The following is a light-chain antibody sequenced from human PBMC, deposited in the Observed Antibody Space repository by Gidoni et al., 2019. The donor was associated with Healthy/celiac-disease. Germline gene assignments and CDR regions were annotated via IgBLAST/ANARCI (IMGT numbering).Light chain of an antibody. CDR3: QQSYSFPWT. CDR1: QSINY. J-gene: IGKJ1*01. Sequence: DIQMTQSPSPLSASVGDRVTITCRASQSINYLNWFQQKAGKAPKILIHAASSLQSGVPSRFSGSGSGIDFTLTITSLQPEDFETYYCQQSYSFPWTFGQGTKVEI. CDR2: AAS. V-gene: IGKV1-39*01.